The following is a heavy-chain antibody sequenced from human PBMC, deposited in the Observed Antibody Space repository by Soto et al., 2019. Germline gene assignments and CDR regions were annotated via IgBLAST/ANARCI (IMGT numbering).Heavy chain of an antibody. CDR2: IYYSGST. Sequence: SETLSLTCTVSGGSISSYYWSWIRQPPGKGLEWIGYIYYSGSTNYNPSLKSRVTISVDTSKNQFSLKLSSVTAADTAVYYCARILNNYYYYMDVWGKGTTVTVSS. V-gene: IGHV4-59*08. J-gene: IGHJ6*03. CDR1: GGSISSYY. CDR3: ARILNNYYYYMDV.